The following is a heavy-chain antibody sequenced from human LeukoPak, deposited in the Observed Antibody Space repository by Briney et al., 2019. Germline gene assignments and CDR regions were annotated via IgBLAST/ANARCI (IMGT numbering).Heavy chain of an antibody. D-gene: IGHD6-19*01. V-gene: IGHV3-15*01. J-gene: IGHJ4*02. CDR3: TSDGGWNSAWHPFFDY. CDR1: GFTFSNAW. Sequence: PGGSLRLSCAASGFTFSNAWMSWVRQAPGKGLEWVGRILSKSEGGTADYSSPVKGRFTISRDDSKNTLYLQMNNLKTEDTAVYFCTSDGGWNSAWHPFFDYWGQGTLVTVSS. CDR2: ILSKSEGGTA.